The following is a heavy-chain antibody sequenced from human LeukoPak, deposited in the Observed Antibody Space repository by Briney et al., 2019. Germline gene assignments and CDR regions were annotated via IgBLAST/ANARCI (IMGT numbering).Heavy chain of an antibody. Sequence: ASVKVSCKASGYTFTSYGISWVRQAPGQGLEWMGWISAYNGNTNYAQKLQGRVTMTTDTPTSTAYMELRSLRSDDTAVYYCARDGEDSSGWPIFDYWGQGTLVTVSS. J-gene: IGHJ4*02. CDR1: GYTFTSYG. D-gene: IGHD6-19*01. CDR2: ISAYNGNT. CDR3: ARDGEDSSGWPIFDY. V-gene: IGHV1-18*01.